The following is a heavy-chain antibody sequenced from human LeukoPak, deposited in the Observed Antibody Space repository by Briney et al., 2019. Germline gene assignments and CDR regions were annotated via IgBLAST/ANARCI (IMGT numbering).Heavy chain of an antibody. CDR3: ARDYKYAFDN. V-gene: IGHV3-48*01. CDR1: GFTFSDYS. CDR2: IGIDSGNT. D-gene: IGHD5-24*01. J-gene: IGHJ4*02. Sequence: GGSLRLPCAASGFTFSDYSMNWVRQAPGKGLERISYIGIDSGNTNYADSVKGRFTISGDKAKNSLYLQMNSLRVEDTAVYYCARDYKYAFDNWGQGTLVTVSS.